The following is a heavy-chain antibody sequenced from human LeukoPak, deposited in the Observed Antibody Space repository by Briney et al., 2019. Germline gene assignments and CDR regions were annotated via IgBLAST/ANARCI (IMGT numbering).Heavy chain of an antibody. CDR1: GGSISSSSYY. Sequence: PSETLSLTCTVSGGSISSSSYYWGWIRQPPGKGLEWIGSIYYSGSTYYNPSLKSRVTISVDTSKNQFSLKLSSVTAADTAVYYCARHYSSGWYGGGYFDYWGQGTLVTVSS. CDR3: ARHYSSGWYGGGYFDY. J-gene: IGHJ4*02. CDR2: IYYSGST. D-gene: IGHD6-19*01. V-gene: IGHV4-39*01.